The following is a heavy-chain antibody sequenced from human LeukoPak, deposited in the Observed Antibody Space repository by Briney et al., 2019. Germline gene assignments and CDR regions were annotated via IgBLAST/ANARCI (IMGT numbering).Heavy chain of an antibody. J-gene: IGHJ4*02. D-gene: IGHD6-13*01. V-gene: IGHV4-61*02. CDR1: GDSITSGSYY. CDR2: IFISGGT. Sequence: SETLSLTCTVSGDSITSGSYYWSWIRQPAGKGLDWIGRIFISGGTNYNPSLRSRVTMSLDTSKNQFSLRLSSVTAADTAVYYCARVTGYVMEDYFDYWGQGTLVTVSS. CDR3: ARVTGYVMEDYFDY.